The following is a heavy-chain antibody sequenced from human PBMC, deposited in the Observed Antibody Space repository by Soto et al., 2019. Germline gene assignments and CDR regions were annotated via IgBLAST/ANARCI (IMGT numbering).Heavy chain of an antibody. CDR3: ARPTDAVAGSGSYYMDV. CDR2: IIPILGIA. V-gene: IGHV1-69*02. CDR1: GGTFSSYT. D-gene: IGHD6-19*01. J-gene: IGHJ6*03. Sequence: GASVKVSCKASGGTFSSYTISWVRQAPGQGLEWMGRIIPILGIANYAQKFQGRVTITADKSTSTAYMELSSLRSEDTAVYYCARPTDAVAGSGSYYMDVWGKGTTVTVSS.